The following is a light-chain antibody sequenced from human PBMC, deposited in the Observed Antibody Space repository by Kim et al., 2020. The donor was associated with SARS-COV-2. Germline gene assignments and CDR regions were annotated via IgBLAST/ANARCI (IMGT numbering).Light chain of an antibody. CDR1: QNINTN. Sequence: EIVMTQSPATLSVSPGERATLSCRASQNINTNLAWFQQKPGQAPRLLIYGASNRATDIPARFSGSGSGTEFTLTISSLQSEDFAVYYCQQHDNWPITFGGGTKVDIK. CDR3: QQHDNWPIT. V-gene: IGKV3-15*01. J-gene: IGKJ4*01. CDR2: GAS.